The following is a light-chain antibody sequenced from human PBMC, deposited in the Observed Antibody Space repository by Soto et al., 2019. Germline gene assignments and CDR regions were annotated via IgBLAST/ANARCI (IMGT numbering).Light chain of an antibody. Sequence: QSELTQPPSVSAAPGQKVTISCSGSSSDIGNNYVSWYQHLPGTAPKLLIYENNKRPSGIPDRFSGSKSGTSATLGITGLQTGDEADYYCGTWDSSLSADVFGTGTKVTVL. CDR3: GTWDSSLSADV. V-gene: IGLV1-51*02. J-gene: IGLJ1*01. CDR2: ENN. CDR1: SSDIGNNY.